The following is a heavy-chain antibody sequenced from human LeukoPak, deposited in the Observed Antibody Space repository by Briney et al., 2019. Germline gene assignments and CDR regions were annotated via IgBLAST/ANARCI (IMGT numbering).Heavy chain of an antibody. CDR1: GFTFSNFG. CDR2: ISYDGSNK. Sequence: GRSLRLSCAASGFTFSNFGMHWVRQAPGKGLEWVAVISYDGSNKYYADSVMGRFTISRDNSKNTLYLQMNSLRAEDTAVYYCAKEGRSYGFDYWGQGTLVTVSS. J-gene: IGHJ4*02. V-gene: IGHV3-30*18. CDR3: AKEGRSYGFDY. D-gene: IGHD5-18*01.